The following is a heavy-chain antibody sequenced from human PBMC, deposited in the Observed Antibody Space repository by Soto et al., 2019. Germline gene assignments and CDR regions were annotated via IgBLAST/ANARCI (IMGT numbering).Heavy chain of an antibody. CDR1: EFAFSTFG. Sequence: EVQVLESGGGLVQPGGSLRLSCVFSEFAFSTFGMSWVRQAPGKGLESVSSISAIGDSTYHADSVKGRFSISRDTSRNSLYPQMNNLRAEDTAVYYCATVGPYSPRWDFWGQGTVVSVSS. D-gene: IGHD2-15*01. CDR2: ISAIGDST. J-gene: IGHJ3*01. V-gene: IGHV3-23*01. CDR3: ATVGPYSPRWDF.